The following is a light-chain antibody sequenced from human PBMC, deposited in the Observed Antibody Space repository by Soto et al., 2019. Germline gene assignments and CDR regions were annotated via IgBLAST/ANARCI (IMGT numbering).Light chain of an antibody. Sequence: QSALTQPPSASGSPGQSVTISCTGTSSDVGGCKFVSWYQQYPGKAPKLIIYEVSKRPSGVPDRFSGSKSGNTASLTVSGLQAEDEADYHCSSCAGSNNPHVFGTGTKLTVL. CDR2: EVS. CDR1: SSDVGGCKF. CDR3: SSCAGSNNPHV. J-gene: IGLJ1*01. V-gene: IGLV2-8*01.